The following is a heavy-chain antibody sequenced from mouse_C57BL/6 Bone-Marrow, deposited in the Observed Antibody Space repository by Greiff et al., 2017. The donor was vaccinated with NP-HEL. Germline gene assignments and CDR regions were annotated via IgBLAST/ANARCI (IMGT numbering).Heavy chain of an antibody. CDR2: IDPSDSET. D-gene: IGHD2-4*01. V-gene: IGHV1-52*01. Sequence: QVQLKQPGAELVRPGSSVKLSCKASGYNFTSYWMHWVKQRPIQGLEWIGNIDPSDSETHYNQKFKDKATLTVDKSSSTAYLQLSSLTSADYAVDYCSRKGMITTGYDFDYWGQGTTLTVSS. J-gene: IGHJ2*01. CDR1: GYNFTSYW. CDR3: SRKGMITTGYDFDY.